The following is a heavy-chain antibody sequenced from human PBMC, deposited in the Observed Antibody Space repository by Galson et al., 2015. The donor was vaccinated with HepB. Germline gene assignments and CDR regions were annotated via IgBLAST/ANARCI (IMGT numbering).Heavy chain of an antibody. CDR1: GFTFSSYA. D-gene: IGHD1-26*01. CDR2: ISGSGGST. V-gene: IGHV3-23*01. CDR3: AKVSSDSGSYYGWEAAFDY. J-gene: IGHJ4*02. Sequence: SLRLSCAASGFTFSSYAMSWVRQAPGKGLEWVSAISGSGGSTYYADSVKGRFTISRDNSKNTLYLQMNSLRAEDTAVYYCAKVSSDSGSYYGWEAAFDYWGQGTLVTVSS.